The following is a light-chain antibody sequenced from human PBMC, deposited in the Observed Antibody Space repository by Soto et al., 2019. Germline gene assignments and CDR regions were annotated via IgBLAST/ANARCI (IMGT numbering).Light chain of an antibody. J-gene: IGLJ3*02. CDR3: SSYTSSGTWV. CDR1: SSDVGFYNY. Sequence: QSALTQPASESGSPGQSITISCTGTSSDVGFYNYVCWYQQHPGKAPKLIIHDVSNRPSGVSNRFSGSKSGNTASLTISGLQAEDEADYYCSSYTSSGTWVFGGGTKVTVL. CDR2: DVS. V-gene: IGLV2-14*01.